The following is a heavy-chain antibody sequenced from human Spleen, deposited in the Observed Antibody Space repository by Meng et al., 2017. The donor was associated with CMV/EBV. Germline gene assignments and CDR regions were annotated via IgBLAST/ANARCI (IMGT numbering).Heavy chain of an antibody. CDR3: AKGGYSYGYLSDP. J-gene: IGHJ5*02. D-gene: IGHD5-18*01. CDR2: ISGSGGST. Sequence: GGSLRLSCAASGFTASNNYISWVRQAPGKGLEWVSAISGSGGSTYYADSVKGRFTISRDNSKNTLYLQMNSLRAEDTAVYYCAKGGYSYGYLSDPWGQGTLVTVSS. V-gene: IGHV3-23*01. CDR1: GFTASNNY.